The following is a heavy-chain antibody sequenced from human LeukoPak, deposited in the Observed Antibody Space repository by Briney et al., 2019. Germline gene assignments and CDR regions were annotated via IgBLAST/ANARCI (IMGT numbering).Heavy chain of an antibody. Sequence: GGSLRLSCAASEFTFSSYAMSWVRQAPGKGLEWVSAISGSGGSTYYADSVKGRFTISRDNSKNTLYLQMNSLRAEDTAVYYCAKDTDYSNYGYYYYYGMDVWGQGTTVTVSS. V-gene: IGHV3-23*01. D-gene: IGHD4-11*01. J-gene: IGHJ6*02. CDR2: ISGSGGST. CDR3: AKDTDYSNYGYYYYYGMDV. CDR1: EFTFSSYA.